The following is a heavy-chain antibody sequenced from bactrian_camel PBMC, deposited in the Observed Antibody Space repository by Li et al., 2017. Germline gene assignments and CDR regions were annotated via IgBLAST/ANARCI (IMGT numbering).Heavy chain of an antibody. CDR1: GYDYSSFC. Sequence: DVQLVESGGGSVQAGGSLRLSCDVSGYDYSSFCMGWFRQSPGQERAGVADIDMDGRTSYAESVKGRFTISKDNAKNTVHLQMNSLKPEDTAMYYCAAARTYEETWYVNGFGYWGQGTQVTVS. J-gene: IGHJ6*01. D-gene: IGHD2*01. CDR2: IDMDGRT. CDR3: AAARTYEETWYVNGFGY. V-gene: IGHV3S10*01.